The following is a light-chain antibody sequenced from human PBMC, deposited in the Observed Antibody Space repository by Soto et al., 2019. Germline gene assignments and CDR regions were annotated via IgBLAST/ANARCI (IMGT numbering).Light chain of an antibody. V-gene: IGKV1-17*01. J-gene: IGKJ3*01. CDR1: QDIRSD. Sequence: DIQMTQSPSSLSASVGDRVTITCRASQDIRSDLGWFQQKPGKAPKRLIYAASTLESGVTSRFSGSRSGTEFTLTISSLQQEDFATYYCLHHNSYPFTFGPGTKVDIK. CDR3: LHHNSYPFT. CDR2: AAS.